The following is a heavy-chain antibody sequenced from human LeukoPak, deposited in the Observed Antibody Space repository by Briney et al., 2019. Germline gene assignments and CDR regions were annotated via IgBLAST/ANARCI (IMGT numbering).Heavy chain of an antibody. Sequence: PSETLSLTCAVYGGSFSGYYWSWIRQPPGKGLEWIGEINHSGSTNYNPSLKSRVTISVDTSKNQFSLKLSSVTAADTAVYYCARGHITMIVAPGAFDIWGQGTMVTVSS. CDR1: GGSFSGYY. CDR3: ARGHITMIVAPGAFDI. D-gene: IGHD3-22*01. J-gene: IGHJ3*02. CDR2: INHSGST. V-gene: IGHV4-34*01.